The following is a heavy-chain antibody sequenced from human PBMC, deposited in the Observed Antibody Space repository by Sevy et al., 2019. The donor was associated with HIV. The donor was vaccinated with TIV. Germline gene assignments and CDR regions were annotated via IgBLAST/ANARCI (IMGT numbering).Heavy chain of an antibody. J-gene: IGHJ1*01. Sequence: GGCLRLSCAASGFTFSSYSMNCVRQAPGKGLEWVSYISSSSSTIYYADSVKGRFTISRDNAKNSLYLQMNSLRDEDTAEYHCARDGRGYCSRGRCSEYFQHWGQGTTVSVSS. CDR1: GFTFSSYS. D-gene: IGHD2-15*01. CDR3: ARDGRGYCSRGRCSEYFQH. V-gene: IGHV3-48*02. CDR2: ISSSSSTI.